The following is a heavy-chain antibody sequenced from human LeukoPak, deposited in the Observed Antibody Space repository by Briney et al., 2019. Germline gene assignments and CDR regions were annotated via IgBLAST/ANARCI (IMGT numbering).Heavy chain of an antibody. J-gene: IGHJ3*02. D-gene: IGHD3-9*01. Sequence: SQTLSLTCTVSGGSISSGGYSWSWIRQPPGKGLEWIGYIYHSGSTYYNPSLKSRVTISVDRSKNQFSLKLSSVTAADTAVYYCARGGLLRYFDWTPSGAFDIWGQGTMVTVSS. CDR2: IYHSGST. V-gene: IGHV4-30-2*01. CDR3: ARGGLLRYFDWTPSGAFDI. CDR1: GGSISSGGYS.